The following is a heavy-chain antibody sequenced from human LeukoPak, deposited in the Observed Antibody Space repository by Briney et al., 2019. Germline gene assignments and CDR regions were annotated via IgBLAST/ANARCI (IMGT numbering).Heavy chain of an antibody. CDR1: GFTFSSYG. D-gene: IGHD3-10*01. V-gene: IGHV3-21*01. Sequence: PGGSLRLSCAASGFTFSSYGMHWVRQAPGKGLEWVSSISSSSSYIYYADSVKGRFTISRDNAKNSLYLQMNSLRAEDTAVYYCATDPMTSWFGESVPHYYFDYWGQGTLVTVSS. CDR3: ATDPMTSWFGESVPHYYFDY. CDR2: ISSSSSYI. J-gene: IGHJ4*02.